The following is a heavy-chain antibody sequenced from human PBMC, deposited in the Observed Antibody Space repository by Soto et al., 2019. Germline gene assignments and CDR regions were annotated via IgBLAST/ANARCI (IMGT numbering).Heavy chain of an antibody. V-gene: IGHV1-46*01. CDR2: INPSGGST. D-gene: IGHD2-2*01. Sequence: GASVKVSCKASGYTFTSYYMHWVRQAPGQGLEWMGIINPSGGSTSYAQKFQGRVTMTRDTSTSTVYMELSSLRSEDTAVYYCARADCSSTSCYLGRWFDPWGQGTLVTVS. CDR3: ARADCSSTSCYLGRWFDP. CDR1: GYTFTSYY. J-gene: IGHJ5*02.